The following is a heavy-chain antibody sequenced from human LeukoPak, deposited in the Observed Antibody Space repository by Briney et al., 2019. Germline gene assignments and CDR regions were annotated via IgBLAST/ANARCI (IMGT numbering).Heavy chain of an antibody. J-gene: IGHJ5*02. CDR1: GGSISSHY. CDR2: IYYSGST. Sequence: PSETLSLTCAVYGGSISSHYWSWIRQPPGKGLEWIGYIYYSGSTNYNPSLKSRVTISVDTSKNQFSLKLSSVTAADTAVYYCATGPEYSSSEGWFDPWGQGTLVTVSS. V-gene: IGHV4-59*11. D-gene: IGHD6-6*01. CDR3: ATGPEYSSSEGWFDP.